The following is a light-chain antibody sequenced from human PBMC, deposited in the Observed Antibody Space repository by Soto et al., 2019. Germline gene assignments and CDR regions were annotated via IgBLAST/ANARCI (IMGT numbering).Light chain of an antibody. CDR2: EVS. Sequence: QSALTQPPSASGAPGQSVTISCTGTSNDFVGDNYVSWYQQHPGKAPKLIIFEVSERPSGVSARFSGSKSGSTASLTVSGLQAEDESDYYCSSYGGSYYVFGNGTKLDVL. J-gene: IGLJ1*01. V-gene: IGLV2-8*01. CDR3: SSYGGSYYV. CDR1: SNDFVGDNY.